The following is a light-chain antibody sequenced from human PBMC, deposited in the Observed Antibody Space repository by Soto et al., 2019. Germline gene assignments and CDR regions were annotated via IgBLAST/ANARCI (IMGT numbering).Light chain of an antibody. CDR2: VEGSGKH. CDR3: ATWDRNTHV. J-gene: IGLJ1*01. Sequence: QSVLTQSSSASASLGSSVKLTCTLSSGHSSYIIAWHQQQPGKAPRFLMKVEGSGKHNKGSGVPDRFAGSSSGADRYLTISNLQFEDEADYYCATWDRNTHVFGIGTKVTVL. CDR1: SGHSSYI. V-gene: IGLV4-60*02.